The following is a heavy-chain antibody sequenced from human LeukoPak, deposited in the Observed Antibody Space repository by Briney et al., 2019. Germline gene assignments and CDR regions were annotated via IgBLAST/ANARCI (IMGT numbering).Heavy chain of an antibody. CDR2: IWYDGSNK. J-gene: IGHJ4*02. CDR1: GFTFSSYG. Sequence: GGSLRLSCAASGFTFSSYGMHWVRQAPGKGLEWVAVIWYDGSNKYYADSVKGRFTISRDNSKNTLYLQMNSLRAEDTAVYYCARNRGSYASDYWGQGTLVTVSS. D-gene: IGHD1-26*01. V-gene: IGHV3-33*01. CDR3: ARNRGSYASDY.